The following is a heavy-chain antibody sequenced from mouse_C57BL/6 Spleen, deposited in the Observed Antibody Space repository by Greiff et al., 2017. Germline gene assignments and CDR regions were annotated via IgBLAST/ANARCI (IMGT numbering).Heavy chain of an antibody. CDR1: GYTFTDYY. CDR3: ARRHYYGSSYAMDY. V-gene: IGHV1-19*01. J-gene: IGHJ4*01. Sequence: EVQLQQSGPVLVKPGASVKMSCKASGYTFTDYYMNWVKQSHGKSLEWIGVINPYNGGTSYNQKFKGKATLTVDKSSSTAYMELNSLTSEDSAVYYCARRHYYGSSYAMDYWGQGTSVTVSS. D-gene: IGHD1-1*01. CDR2: INPYNGGT.